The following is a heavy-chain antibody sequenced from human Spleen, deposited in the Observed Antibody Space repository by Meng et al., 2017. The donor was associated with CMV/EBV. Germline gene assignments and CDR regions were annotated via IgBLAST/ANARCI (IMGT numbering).Heavy chain of an antibody. V-gene: IGHV1-8*01. D-gene: IGHD3-3*01. J-gene: IGHJ4*02. CDR1: GYTFPSFD. Sequence: ASVKVSCKASGYTFPSFDINWVRQATGQGLEWMGWMNPNSGNTGYAQKFQGRVIMTRNTSISTAYMELRSLRSDDTAVYYCARDSTRFLEWLPFDYWGQGTLVTVSS. CDR2: MNPNSGNT. CDR3: ARDSTRFLEWLPFDY.